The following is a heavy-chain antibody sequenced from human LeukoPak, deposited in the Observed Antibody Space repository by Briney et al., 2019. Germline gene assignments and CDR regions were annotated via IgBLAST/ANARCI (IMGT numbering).Heavy chain of an antibody. Sequence: SETLSLTCTVSGGSISSYYWSWIRQPPGKGLEWIGYIYYSGSTNYNPSLKSRVTISVDTSKNQLSLKLSSVTAADTAVYYCARTVGYYYYYMDVWGKGTTVTISS. V-gene: IGHV4-59*01. D-gene: IGHD4-23*01. CDR1: GGSISSYY. CDR2: IYYSGST. J-gene: IGHJ6*03. CDR3: ARTVGYYYYYMDV.